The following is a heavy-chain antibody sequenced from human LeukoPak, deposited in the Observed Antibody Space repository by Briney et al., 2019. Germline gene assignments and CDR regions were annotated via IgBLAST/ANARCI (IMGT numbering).Heavy chain of an antibody. CDR1: GGSLSGYY. CDR3: ARRPRITLYYGMDV. D-gene: IGHD5-12*01. CDR2: INHSGST. V-gene: IGHV4-34*01. Sequence: SSENLSLTCTVYGGSLSGYYWSWIRQPPGKGLEWIGEINHSGSTNYNPSLKSRVTISVDTSKNQFSLKLSSVTAADTAVYYCARRPRITLYYGMDVWGQGTTVTVSS. J-gene: IGHJ6*02.